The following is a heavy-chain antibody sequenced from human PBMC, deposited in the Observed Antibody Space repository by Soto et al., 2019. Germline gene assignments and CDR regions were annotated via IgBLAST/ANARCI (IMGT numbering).Heavy chain of an antibody. Sequence: TSETLSLTCTVSGGSISSSSYYWGWIRQPPGKGLEWIGSIYYSGSTYYNPSLKSRVTISVDTSKNQFSLKLSSVTAADTAVYYCARPSIAAAGPFDIWGQGAMVTVSS. J-gene: IGHJ3*02. CDR1: GGSISSSSYY. CDR2: IYYSGST. V-gene: IGHV4-39*07. D-gene: IGHD6-13*01. CDR3: ARPSIAAAGPFDI.